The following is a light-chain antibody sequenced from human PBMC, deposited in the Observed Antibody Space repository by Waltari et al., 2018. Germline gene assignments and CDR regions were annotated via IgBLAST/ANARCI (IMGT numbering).Light chain of an antibody. Sequence: QSALTQPASVSGTPGQSITISCSGTTSDVGSYDLVSWYQQHPGEAPKPLICEVFKRPPDSSSRFSGAKSGSTASLTISGLQPEDDADYYCCSYAGRGTYVFGSGTKVTVL. J-gene: IGLJ1*01. CDR1: TSDVGSYDL. CDR3: CSYAGRGTYV. CDR2: EVF. V-gene: IGLV2-23*02.